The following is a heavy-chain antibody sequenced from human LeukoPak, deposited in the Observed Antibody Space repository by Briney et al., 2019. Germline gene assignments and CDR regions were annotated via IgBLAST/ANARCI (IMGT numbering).Heavy chain of an antibody. D-gene: IGHD5-18*01. CDR3: ARERGYSYGYAAFDY. CDR2: ITNSGATI. V-gene: IGHV3-11*04. Sequence: GGSLRLSCAASGFTFSDYYMGWIRQAPGKGLECVSYITNSGATIYYADSVKGRFTISRDNAKNSLNLQMNSLRAEDTAVYYCARERGYSYGYAAFDYWGQGTLVTVSS. J-gene: IGHJ4*02. CDR1: GFTFSDYY.